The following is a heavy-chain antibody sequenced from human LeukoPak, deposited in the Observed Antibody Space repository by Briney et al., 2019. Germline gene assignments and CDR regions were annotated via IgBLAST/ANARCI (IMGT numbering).Heavy chain of an antibody. J-gene: IGHJ3*02. CDR2: INPNSGGT. CDR3: ARGLVVPAAMLVVGAFDI. V-gene: IGHV1-2*02. D-gene: IGHD2-2*01. Sequence: VASVKVSCKASGYTFTGCYMHWVRQAPGQGLEWMGWINPNSGGTNYAQKFQGRVTMTRDTSISTAYMELSRLRSDDTAVYYCARGLVVPAAMLVVGAFDIWGQGTMVTVSS. CDR1: GYTFTGCY.